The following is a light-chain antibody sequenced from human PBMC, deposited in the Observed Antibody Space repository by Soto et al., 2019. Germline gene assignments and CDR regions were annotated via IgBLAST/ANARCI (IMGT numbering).Light chain of an antibody. J-gene: IGKJ1*01. CDR1: QSVSSN. CDR3: QQYTNWLRT. CDR2: GAS. V-gene: IGKV3-15*01. Sequence: EIVMTQSPATLSVSPGERATLSCRASQSVSSNLAWYQQKPGQAPRLLIYGASTRATGIPARFSGSVSGTEFALTISSLQSEDFVVYYCQQYTNWLRTFGQGTKVEIK.